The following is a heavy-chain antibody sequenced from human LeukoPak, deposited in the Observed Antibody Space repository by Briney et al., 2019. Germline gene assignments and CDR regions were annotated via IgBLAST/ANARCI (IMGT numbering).Heavy chain of an antibody. V-gene: IGHV3-66*03. CDR1: GFSVSNYY. J-gene: IGHJ5*01. CDR3: ARDRAVTQVWVEFDS. D-gene: IGHD3-16*01. Sequence: GGSLTLSCAGSGFSVSNYYMNWVRQAPGKGLEWVSLIRDSGETFYADSVKGRFTISRDNSKNTVYLQMNRLRVEDTAVYFCARDRAVTQVWVEFDSWGQGTLVTVSS. CDR2: IRDSGET.